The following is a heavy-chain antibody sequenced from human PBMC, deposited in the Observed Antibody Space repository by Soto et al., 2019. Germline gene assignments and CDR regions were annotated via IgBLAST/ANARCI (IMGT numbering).Heavy chain of an antibody. D-gene: IGHD3-22*01. V-gene: IGHV1-18*01. CDR2: ISAYDGNT. CDR1: GYRFTSYG. J-gene: IGHJ6*02. Sequence: ASVKVSCKASGYRFTSYGINWVRQAPGQGLEWLGWISAYDGNTNYAQILQGRVSMTTDTSANTAYMELRSLRADDTAMYYCARGGYYDSSGSRNYYYYGMNVWGQGTTVTV. CDR3: ARGGYYDSSGSRNYYYYGMNV.